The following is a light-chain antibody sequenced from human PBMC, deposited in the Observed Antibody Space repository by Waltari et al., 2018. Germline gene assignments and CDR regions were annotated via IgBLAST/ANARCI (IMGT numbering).Light chain of an antibody. Sequence: EIVMTQSPATLSMSPGERATLSCRASQSVSSGLAWYQQRPGQAPRLLIYGASTRATGIPARFSGSGSGTEFTLTISSLQSEDFAVYYCQQYNNWPLTFGGGTKVEIK. CDR1: QSVSSG. V-gene: IGKV3-15*01. J-gene: IGKJ4*01. CDR3: QQYNNWPLT. CDR2: GAS.